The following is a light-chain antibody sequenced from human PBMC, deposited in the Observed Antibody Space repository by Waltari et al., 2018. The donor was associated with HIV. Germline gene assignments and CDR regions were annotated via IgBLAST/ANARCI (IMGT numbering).Light chain of an antibody. Sequence: VIWMTQSPSLLSASTGDRVTVSCLLSQDIRRFLAWYQLKPGKTPSLLIYAASTLQTGVPSRFSGSGSGTDLTLTISCLQSEDFATYYCQQSYSLPQVTFGGGTKVEIK. CDR2: AAS. J-gene: IGKJ4*01. V-gene: IGKV1D-8*01. CDR1: QDIRRF. CDR3: QQSYSLPQVT.